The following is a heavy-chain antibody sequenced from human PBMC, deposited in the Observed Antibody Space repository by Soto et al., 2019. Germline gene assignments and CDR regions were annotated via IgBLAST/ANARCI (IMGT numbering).Heavy chain of an antibody. V-gene: IGHV4-31*03. CDR2: IYYSGST. Sequence: QVQLQESGPGLVKPSQTLSLTCTVSGGSISSSGYYWSWIRQHPGKGLEWIGYIYYSGSTYYNPSLKSRVTISVDTSKNRFSLKLSSVTAADTAVYYCARDRDGGTFDIWGQGTMVTVSS. J-gene: IGHJ3*02. D-gene: IGHD3-16*01. CDR1: GGSISSSGYY. CDR3: ARDRDGGTFDI.